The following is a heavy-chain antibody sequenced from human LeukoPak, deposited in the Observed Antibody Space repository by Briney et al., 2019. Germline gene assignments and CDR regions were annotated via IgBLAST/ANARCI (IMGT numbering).Heavy chain of an antibody. CDR2: IKQDGSET. Sequence: GGSLRLSCAASGFTFSNYWMSWVRQAPGKGLEWVANIKQDGSETYYVDSVKGRFTISRDNAKNSLYLQTNSLRAEDTAVYYCARDKIVGATHLDYWGQGTLVTVSS. CDR1: GFTFSNYW. CDR3: ARDKIVGATHLDY. D-gene: IGHD1-26*01. V-gene: IGHV3-7*05. J-gene: IGHJ4*02.